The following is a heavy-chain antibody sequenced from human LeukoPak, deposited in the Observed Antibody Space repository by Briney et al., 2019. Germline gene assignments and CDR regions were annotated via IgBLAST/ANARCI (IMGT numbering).Heavy chain of an antibody. D-gene: IGHD6-13*01. J-gene: IGHJ4*02. CDR1: GGTFSSYA. V-gene: IGHV1-69*04. CDR2: IIPILGIA. CDR3: ARARIAAAGAPDY. Sequence: SVNVSCKASGGTFSSYAISWVRQAPGQGLEWMGRIIPILGIANYAQKFQGRVTITADKSTSTAYMELSSLRSEDTAVYYCARARIAAAGAPDYWGQGTLVTVSS.